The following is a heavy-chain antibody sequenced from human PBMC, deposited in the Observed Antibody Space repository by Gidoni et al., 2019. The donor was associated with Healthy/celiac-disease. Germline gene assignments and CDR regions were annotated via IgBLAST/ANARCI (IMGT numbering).Heavy chain of an antibody. CDR1: GFTFSIAW. CDR2: SKSKTDGGTR. Sequence: EVQLVESGVGLVQPGGSLRLSCAASGFTFSIAWMRWVRQAPGKGLEWLGRSKSKTDGGTRDYTEPVKGGLAISRDDTKNTQYLQMNRLKTEGTDVYYGTTDPYDFGSGYYEEQGGYGMDVWGQGTTVTVSS. J-gene: IGHJ6*02. CDR3: TTDPYDFGSGYYEEQGGYGMDV. D-gene: IGHD3-3*01. V-gene: IGHV3-15*01.